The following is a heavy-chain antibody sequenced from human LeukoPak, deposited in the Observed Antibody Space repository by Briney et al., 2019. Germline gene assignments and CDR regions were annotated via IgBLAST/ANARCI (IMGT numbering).Heavy chain of an antibody. J-gene: IGHJ6*03. Sequence: GGSLRLSCAASGFTFSNYGMHWVRQALGKGLEWVAFIRSDGINKYHADSVKGRFTISGDNSKNTLYLQMNSLRAEDTAVYYCAKLGKTENHYGSGRFSYYYYMDVWGKGTTVTISS. CDR1: GFTFSNYG. CDR3: AKLGKTENHYGSGRFSYYYYMDV. D-gene: IGHD3-10*01. CDR2: IRSDGINK. V-gene: IGHV3-30*02.